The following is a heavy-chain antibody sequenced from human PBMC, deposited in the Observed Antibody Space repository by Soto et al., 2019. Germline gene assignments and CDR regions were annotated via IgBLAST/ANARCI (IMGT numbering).Heavy chain of an antibody. CDR3: ARISYGSGSYSNWFDP. CDR2: IYYSGST. J-gene: IGHJ5*02. D-gene: IGHD3-10*01. V-gene: IGHV4-59*01. CDR1: GGSISSYY. Sequence: PSETLSLTCTVSGGSISSYYWSWIRQPPGKGLEWIGYIYYSGSTNYNPSLKSRVTISVDTSKNQFSLKLSSVTAADTAVYYCARISYGSGSYSNWFDPWGQGTLVTVSS.